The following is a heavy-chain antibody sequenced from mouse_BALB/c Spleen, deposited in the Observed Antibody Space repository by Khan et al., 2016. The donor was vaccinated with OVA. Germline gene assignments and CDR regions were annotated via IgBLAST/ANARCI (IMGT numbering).Heavy chain of an antibody. CDR2: IWSGGST. CDR3: ARNYDYDEGLAY. V-gene: IGHV2-2*02. D-gene: IGHD2-4*01. Sequence: VQLQESGPGLVRPSQSLSITCTVSGFPLTTYGVHWVRQSPGKGLEWLGVIWSGGSTDYSAAFISRLSISKDNSKSQVFFKMNSLQPNDTAIYYCARNYDYDEGLAYWGQGTLVTVSA. CDR1: GFPLTTYG. J-gene: IGHJ3*01.